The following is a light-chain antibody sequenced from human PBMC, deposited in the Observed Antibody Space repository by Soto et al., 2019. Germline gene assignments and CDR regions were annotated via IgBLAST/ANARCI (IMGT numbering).Light chain of an antibody. CDR2: SNT. V-gene: IGLV1-44*01. J-gene: IGLJ3*02. Sequence: QSVLTQPPSASGTPGQRVTISCSGSSSNIGGNTVDWYQQLPGTAPKLLIYSNTHRTAGVPDRFSGSTSATSASLAISGLHSEDEADYYCATWDDRLNGWVFGGGTKLTVL. CDR1: SSNIGGNT. CDR3: ATWDDRLNGWV.